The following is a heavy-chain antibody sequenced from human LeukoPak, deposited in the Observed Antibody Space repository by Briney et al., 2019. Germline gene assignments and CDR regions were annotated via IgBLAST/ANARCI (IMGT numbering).Heavy chain of an antibody. CDR1: GFTFSSYW. J-gene: IGHJ4*02. Sequence: PGGSLRLSCAASGFTFSSYWMHWVRQAPGKGLVWVSRINSDGSSTSYADSVKGRFTISRDNAKNTLYLQMNSLRAEDTAVYYCARGGFYDYVWGSRGESSGYSDYWGQGTLVTVSS. D-gene: IGHD3-16*01. CDR2: INSDGSST. V-gene: IGHV3-74*01. CDR3: ARGGFYDYVWGSRGESSGYSDY.